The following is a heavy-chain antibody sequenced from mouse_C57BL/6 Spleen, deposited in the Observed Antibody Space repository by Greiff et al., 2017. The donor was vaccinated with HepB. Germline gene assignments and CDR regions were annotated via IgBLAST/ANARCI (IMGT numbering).Heavy chain of an antibody. D-gene: IGHD2-5*01. V-gene: IGHV1-7*01. CDR1: GYTFTSYW. Sequence: VQLVESGAELAKPGASVKLSCKASGYTFTSYWMHWVKQRPGQGLEWIGYINPSSGYTKYNQKFKDKATLTADKSSSTAYMQLSSLTYEDSAVYYCASPAYYSNYGFAYWGQGTLVTVSA. CDR2: INPSSGYT. J-gene: IGHJ3*01. CDR3: ASPAYYSNYGFAY.